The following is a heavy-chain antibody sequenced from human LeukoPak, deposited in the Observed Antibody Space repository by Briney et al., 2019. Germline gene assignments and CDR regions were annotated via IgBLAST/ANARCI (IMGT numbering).Heavy chain of an antibody. CDR3: AGGGDIVVVPAAYYYGMDV. D-gene: IGHD2-2*01. CDR1: GGSINNHY. J-gene: IGHJ6*02. V-gene: IGHV4-59*11. Sequence: SETLSLTCIVSGGSINNHYWTWIRQTPGKGLEWIGDIHYTGTTKYNPSLKSRVTISVDTSKNQFSLKLSSVTAADTAVYYCAGGGDIVVVPAAYYYGMDVWGQGTTVTVSS. CDR2: IHYTGTT.